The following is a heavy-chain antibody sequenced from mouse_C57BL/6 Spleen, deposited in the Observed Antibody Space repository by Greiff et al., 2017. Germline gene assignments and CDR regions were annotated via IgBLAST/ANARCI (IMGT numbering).Heavy chain of an antibody. CDR3: ARWDGYSDY. J-gene: IGHJ2*01. CDR2: ISYDGSN. V-gene: IGHV3-6*01. D-gene: IGHD2-3*01. Sequence: ESGPGLVKPSQSLSLTCSVTGYSITSGYYWNWIRQFPGNKLEWMGYISYDGSNNYNPSLKNRIYITRDTSKNQFFLKLNSVTTEDTATYYCARWDGYSDYGGQGTTLTVSS. CDR1: GYSITSGYY.